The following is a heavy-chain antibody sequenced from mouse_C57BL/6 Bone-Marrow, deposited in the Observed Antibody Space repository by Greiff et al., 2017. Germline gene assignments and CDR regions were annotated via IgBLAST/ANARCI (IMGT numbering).Heavy chain of an antibody. D-gene: IGHD1-1*02. V-gene: IGHV14-4*01. CDR3: TKGLWSLYAMDY. Sequence: EVKLQESGAELVRPGASVKLSCTASGFNIKDDYMHWVKQRPEQGLEWIGWIDPENGDTESDSKFQGKATITADTTSNTAYLQLSSLISEDTAVDYCTKGLWSLYAMDYWGQGTSVTVSS. J-gene: IGHJ4*01. CDR2: IDPENGDT. CDR1: GFNIKDDY.